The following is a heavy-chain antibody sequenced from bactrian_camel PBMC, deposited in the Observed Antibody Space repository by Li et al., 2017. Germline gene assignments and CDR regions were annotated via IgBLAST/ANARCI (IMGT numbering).Heavy chain of an antibody. J-gene: IGHJ6*01. CDR1: GFPFSAYD. CDR3: AADPPGHYSDYARREIFGY. CDR2: IVSGGGSK. V-gene: IGHV3S40*01. D-gene: IGHD4*01. Sequence: VQLVESGGGLVQPGESLRLSCKASGFPFSAYDMTWVRQVPGKGLEWVSGIVSGGGSKYYSDSVKGRFTISRDNAKNTLYLQMNSLKPEDTAVYYCAADPPGHYSDYARREIFGYWGQGTQVTVS.